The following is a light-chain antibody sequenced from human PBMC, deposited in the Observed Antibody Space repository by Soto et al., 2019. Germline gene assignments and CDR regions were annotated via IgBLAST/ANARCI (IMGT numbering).Light chain of an antibody. CDR3: QQYDNWLRT. V-gene: IGKV3-15*01. Sequence: EIVMTQSPATLSVSPGERATLSCRASQSVSSNLAWYQQKPGQAPTLLIYGASTRATGIPERFSGIGSGTEFTLTISSLQSEDLAVYYCQQYDNWLRTFGQGTKLEIK. CDR1: QSVSSN. J-gene: IGKJ2*01. CDR2: GAS.